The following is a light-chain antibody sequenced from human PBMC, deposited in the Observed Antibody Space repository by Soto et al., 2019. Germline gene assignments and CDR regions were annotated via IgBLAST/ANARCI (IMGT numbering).Light chain of an antibody. Sequence: EVVLTQSPNTLSLSPGERATLSCWASQSLRSSYLAWYQRKPGQAPRLLMFGASRRATGIPDRFNGSGSGTDFILTISRLEPEDFAVYYCQQYGSSRYTFGQGTKLEIK. CDR1: QSLRSSY. CDR2: GAS. J-gene: IGKJ2*01. V-gene: IGKV3-20*01. CDR3: QQYGSSRYT.